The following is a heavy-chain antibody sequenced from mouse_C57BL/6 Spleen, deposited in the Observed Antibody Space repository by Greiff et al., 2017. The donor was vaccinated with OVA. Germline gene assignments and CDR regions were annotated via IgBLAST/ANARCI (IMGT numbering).Heavy chain of an antibody. V-gene: IGHV1-82*01. CDR3: AKGITTVVAGDWYFDV. CDR1: GYAFSSSW. Sequence: QVQLQQSGPELVKPGASVKISCKASGYAFSSSWMNWVKQRPGKGLEWIGRIYPGDGDTNYNGKFKGKATLTADKSSSTAYMQLSSLTSEDSAVYFYAKGITTVVAGDWYFDVWGTGTTVTVSS. J-gene: IGHJ1*03. CDR2: IYPGDGDT. D-gene: IGHD1-1*01.